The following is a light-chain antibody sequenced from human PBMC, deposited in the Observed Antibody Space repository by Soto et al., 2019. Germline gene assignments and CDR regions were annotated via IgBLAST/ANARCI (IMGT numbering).Light chain of an antibody. CDR3: QQYQNWPLT. J-gene: IGKJ4*01. V-gene: IGKV3-15*01. CDR2: GAS. Sequence: EIVMTQSPATLSVSPGEGATLSCRASQSVSSNFAWYQQKPGQAPRLLIYGASTRATGIPAWFSGSGSGTEVTLSISSRQSEDVAVYYCQQYQNWPLTFGGGTKVEIK. CDR1: QSVSSN.